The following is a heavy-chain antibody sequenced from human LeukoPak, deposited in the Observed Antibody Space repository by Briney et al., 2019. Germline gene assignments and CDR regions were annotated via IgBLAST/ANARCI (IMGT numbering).Heavy chain of an antibody. D-gene: IGHD6-19*01. Sequence: PGGALRLSCAASGFTFTTYGMHWVRQAPGKGLGWGAVISYDGSNKWYADSVKGRFTISRDNSKNTLYLQMNSLGAEDTAVYYCARDRVEIVVAGTVDCWGQGTLVTVSS. CDR2: ISYDGSNK. J-gene: IGHJ4*02. CDR1: GFTFTTYG. V-gene: IGHV3-30*19. CDR3: ARDRVEIVVAGTVDC.